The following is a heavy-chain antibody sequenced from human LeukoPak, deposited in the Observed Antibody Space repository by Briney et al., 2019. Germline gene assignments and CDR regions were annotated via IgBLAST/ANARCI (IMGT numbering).Heavy chain of an antibody. V-gene: IGHV4-59*01. CDR2: IYYSGTT. CDR3: ARGYCTGTDCYRSWFDP. J-gene: IGHJ5*02. D-gene: IGHD2-2*02. CDR1: GGSINSYY. Sequence: SETLSLTCTVSGGSINSYYWSWIRQPPGAGLEWIGYIYYSGTTNYNPSLKSRVTISLDTSRNQFSLKMNSVTAADTAVYYCARGYCTGTDCYRSWFDPWGQGTLVTVSS.